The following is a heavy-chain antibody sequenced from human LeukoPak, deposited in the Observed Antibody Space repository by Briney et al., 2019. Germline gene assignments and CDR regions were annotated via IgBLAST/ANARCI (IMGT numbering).Heavy chain of an antibody. D-gene: IGHD2-8*02. CDR1: GYSLSSGYY. J-gene: IGHJ6*03. V-gene: IGHV4-38-2*02. CDR3: ARFAGGGSGYFYYMDV. Sequence: PSETLSLTCTVSGYSLSSGYYWGWVRQSPGKGLEWIGNFYQSGNTYYNPSLKSRVTISVDTAKNQFSLNLISMTAADTAVYYCARFAGGGSGYFYYMDVWGKGTTVTVSS. CDR2: FYQSGNT.